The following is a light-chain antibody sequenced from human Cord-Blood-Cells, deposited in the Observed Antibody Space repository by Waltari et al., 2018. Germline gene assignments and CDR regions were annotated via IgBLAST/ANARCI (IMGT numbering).Light chain of an antibody. J-gene: IGLJ3*02. Sequence: SSELTQDPAVSVALGQTVRITCQGDSLRSYYASWYQQKPGQAPVLVIYGKINRPSGIPERFSGSSSGNTASLTITGAQAEDEADYYCNSRDSSGNHLVFGGGTKLTVL. V-gene: IGLV3-19*01. CDR1: SLRSYY. CDR3: NSRDSSGNHLV. CDR2: GKI.